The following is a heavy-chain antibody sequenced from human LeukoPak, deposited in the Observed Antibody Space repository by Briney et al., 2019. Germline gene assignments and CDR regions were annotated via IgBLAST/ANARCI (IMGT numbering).Heavy chain of an antibody. CDR1: GYTFTGYY. CDR3: ARFHSSGWFYYFDY. CDR2: ISAYNGNT. D-gene: IGHD6-19*01. Sequence: ASVKVSCKASGYTFTGYYMHWVRQAPGQGLEWMGWISAYNGNTNYAQKLQGRVTMTTDTSTSTAYMELRSLRSDDTAVYYCARFHSSGWFYYFDYWGQGTLVTVSS. J-gene: IGHJ4*02. V-gene: IGHV1-18*04.